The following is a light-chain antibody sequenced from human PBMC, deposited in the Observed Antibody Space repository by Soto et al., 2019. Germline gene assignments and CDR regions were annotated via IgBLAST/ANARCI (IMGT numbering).Light chain of an antibody. J-gene: IGKJ5*01. CDR1: RSLVASDGNAY. CDR3: MQAKQWRT. Sequence: EIVLTQTPLLSPVTLGQPASISCRSSRSLVASDGNAYLTWLHQWPGQPPRPLFYKVSQRLSGVPHRFTGSRSGPDFTLHIISVEAHYVRTYFCMQAKQWRTFGQCTRLEIK. CDR2: KVS. V-gene: IGKV2-24*01.